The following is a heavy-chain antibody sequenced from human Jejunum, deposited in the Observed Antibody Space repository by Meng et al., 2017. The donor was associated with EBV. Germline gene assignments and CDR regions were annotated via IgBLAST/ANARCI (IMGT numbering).Heavy chain of an antibody. D-gene: IGHD4-11*01. V-gene: IGHV4-4*02. Sequence: QVQLQESGPRLLKPSGTLSLTCAASGDSTSSCHWWRCVRQPPGKGLEWIGEMHPGASTNYNPSLNSRVTISVDNSKNQFSLKLTSVTAADTAVYYCAKSNDYSLNSWGQGTLVTVSS. CDR3: AKSNDYSLNS. CDR2: MHPGAST. J-gene: IGHJ4*02. CDR1: GDSTSSCHW.